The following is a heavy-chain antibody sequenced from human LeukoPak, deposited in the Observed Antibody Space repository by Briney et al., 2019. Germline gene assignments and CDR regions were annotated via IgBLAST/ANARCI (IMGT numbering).Heavy chain of an antibody. CDR2: INPSGGST. J-gene: IGHJ4*02. V-gene: IGHV1-46*01. CDR1: GYTFTSYY. CDR3: ARADCTSSSCYNNFDY. D-gene: IGHD2-2*02. Sequence: ASVNVSCKASGYTFTSYYMHWVRQAPGQGLDWMGIINPSGGSTSYAQKFQGRVTMTRDTSTSTVYMELSSLRSEDTAVYYCARADCTSSSCYNNFDYWGQGTLVTVSA.